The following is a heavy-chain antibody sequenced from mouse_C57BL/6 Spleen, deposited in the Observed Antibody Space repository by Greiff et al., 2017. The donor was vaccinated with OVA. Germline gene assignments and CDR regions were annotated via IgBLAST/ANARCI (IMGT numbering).Heavy chain of an antibody. Sequence: EVQLQESGPGMVKPSQSLSLTCTVTGYSITSGYDWHWIRHFPGNKLEWMGYISYSGSTNYNPSLKSRISITHDTSKNHFFLKLNSVTTEDTATYDCARRGLDWDVGWYFDVWGTGTTVTVSS. CDR1: GYSITSGYD. J-gene: IGHJ1*03. V-gene: IGHV3-1*01. CDR2: ISYSGST. D-gene: IGHD4-1*01. CDR3: ARRGLDWDVGWYFDV.